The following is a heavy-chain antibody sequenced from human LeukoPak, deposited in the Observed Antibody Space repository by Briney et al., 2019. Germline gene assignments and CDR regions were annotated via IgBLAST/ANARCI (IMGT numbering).Heavy chain of an antibody. J-gene: IGHJ4*02. V-gene: IGHV4-4*07. Sequence: SETLSLTCTVSGGSISNYYWSWIRQPAGKGLEWIGHIYTSGTTNYNPSLKSRVTMSVDTSKNQFSLKLSSVTAADTAVYYCASQYCSVTRYFDYWGQGTLVTVSS. D-gene: IGHD2-15*01. CDR1: GGSISNYY. CDR3: ASQYCSVTRYFDY. CDR2: IYTSGTT.